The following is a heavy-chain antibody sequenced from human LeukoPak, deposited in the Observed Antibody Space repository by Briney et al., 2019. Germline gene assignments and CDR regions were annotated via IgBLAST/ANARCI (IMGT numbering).Heavy chain of an antibody. J-gene: IGHJ4*02. CDR1: GFTFSDYW. Sequence: PGGSLRLSCAASGFTFSDYWMSWVRQAPGKGLEWVANIKYHGSDEHYVDSVRGRFTISRDNANNSLFLQMNSLRAEDTAVYYCARIGGSGTYWGYWGQGTLVTVSS. D-gene: IGHD3-10*01. CDR3: ARIGGSGTYWGY. CDR2: IKYHGSDE. V-gene: IGHV3-7*01.